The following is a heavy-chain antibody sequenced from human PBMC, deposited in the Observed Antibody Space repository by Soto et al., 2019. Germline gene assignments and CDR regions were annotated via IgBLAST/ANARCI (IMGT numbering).Heavy chain of an antibody. V-gene: IGHV3-23*01. CDR1: GFTFSSYA. J-gene: IGHJ4*02. CDR2: ISGSGGST. CDR3: AKGGYYIWGSYRLRLDY. Sequence: GGSLRLSCAASGFTFSSYAMSWVRQAPGKGLEWVSAISGSGGSTYYADSVKGRFTISRDNSKNTLYLQMNSLRAEDTAVYYCAKGGYYIWGSYRLRLDYWGQGTLVTVSS. D-gene: IGHD3-16*02.